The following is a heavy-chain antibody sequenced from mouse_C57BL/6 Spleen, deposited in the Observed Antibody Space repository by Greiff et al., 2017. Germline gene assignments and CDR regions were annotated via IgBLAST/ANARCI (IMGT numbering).Heavy chain of an antibody. CDR1: GYTFTSYW. D-gene: IGHD1-1*01. CDR3: ARLNSSGYFAY. V-gene: IGHV1-52*01. J-gene: IGHJ3*01. CDR2: IDPSDSET. Sequence: QVQLQQPGAELVRPGSSVKLSCKASGYTFTSYWMHWVKQRPIQGLEWIGNIDPSDSETHYNQKFKDKATLTVDKSSSTAYMQLSSLTSEDSSVYYSARLNSSGYFAYWGQGTLGTVSA.